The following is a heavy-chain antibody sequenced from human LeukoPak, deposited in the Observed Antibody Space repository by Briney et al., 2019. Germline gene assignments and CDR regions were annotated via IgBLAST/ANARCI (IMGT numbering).Heavy chain of an antibody. CDR2: VNPNSGHT. V-gene: IGHV1-8*01. CDR3: ARGAPGSYCSGGSCPYFDY. D-gene: IGHD2-15*01. J-gene: IGHJ4*02. Sequence: ASVKVSCKASGYTFTSYDVNWVRQATGQGLEWMGWVNPNSGHTGYAQKFQGRVTMTTNTSISTAYMELSSLRSEDTAVYYCARGAPGSYCSGGSCPYFDYWGQGTLVTVSS. CDR1: GYTFTSYD.